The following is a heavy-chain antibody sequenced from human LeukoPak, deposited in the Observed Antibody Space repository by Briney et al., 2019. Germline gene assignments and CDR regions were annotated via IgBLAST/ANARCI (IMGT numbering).Heavy chain of an antibody. V-gene: IGHV4-34*01. D-gene: IGHD1-1*01. CDR1: GGSFSGYY. CDR2: INHSGST. J-gene: IGHJ4*02. CDR3: ARGNWNPFDY. Sequence: PSETLSLTCAVYGGSFSGYYWSWIRQPPGKGLEWIGEINHSGSTNYNPPLKSRVTISVDTSKNQFSLKLSSVTAADTAVDYCARGNWNPFDYWGQGTLVTVSS.